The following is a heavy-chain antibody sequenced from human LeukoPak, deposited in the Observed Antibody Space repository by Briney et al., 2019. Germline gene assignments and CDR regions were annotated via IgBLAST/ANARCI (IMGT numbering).Heavy chain of an antibody. J-gene: IGHJ3*02. D-gene: IGHD3-22*01. CDR2: IYASGST. Sequence: PSETLSLTCTVSGYSISSGYYWSWIRQPAGKGLEWIGRIYASGSTTYNPSLKSRVTISLDTSKNQFSLKLRSVTAADTAVYYCAKSNGYGLIDIWGQGTMVTVSS. V-gene: IGHV4-4*07. CDR3: AKSNGYGLIDI. CDR1: GYSISSGYY.